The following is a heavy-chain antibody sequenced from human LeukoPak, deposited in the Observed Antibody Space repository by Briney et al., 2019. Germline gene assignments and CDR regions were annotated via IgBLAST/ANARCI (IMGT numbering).Heavy chain of an antibody. CDR1: GGTFSSYA. CDR3: ARVPNWTYCYYYYMDV. V-gene: IGHV1-69*01. J-gene: IGHJ6*03. Sequence: SVKVSCKASGGTFSSYAISWVRQAPGQGLEWMGGIIPIFGTANYAQKFQGRVTITADESTSTAYMELSSLRSEDTAVYYCARVPNWTYCYYYYMDVWGKGTTVTVSS. D-gene: IGHD1-20*01. CDR2: IIPIFGTA.